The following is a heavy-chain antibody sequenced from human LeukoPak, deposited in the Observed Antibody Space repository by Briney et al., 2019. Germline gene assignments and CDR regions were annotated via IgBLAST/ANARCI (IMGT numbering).Heavy chain of an antibody. CDR3: ARASEYYDSSGYSYYFDY. J-gene: IGHJ4*02. CDR1: GGSISSGSYY. V-gene: IGHV4-61*02. CDR2: IYTSGST. D-gene: IGHD3-22*01. Sequence: PSQTLSLTCTVSGGSISSGSYYWSWIRQPAGKGLEWIGRIYTSGSTNYNPSLKSRVTISMDTSKNQFSLKLSSVTAADTAVYYCARASEYYDSSGYSYYFDYWGQGTLVTVSS.